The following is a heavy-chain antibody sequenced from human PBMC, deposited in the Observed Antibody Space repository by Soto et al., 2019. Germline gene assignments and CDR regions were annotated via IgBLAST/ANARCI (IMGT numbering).Heavy chain of an antibody. J-gene: IGHJ4*02. D-gene: IGHD4-17*01. CDR3: AKDHLETTVTTPSY. V-gene: IGHV3-30*18. CDR1: GFTFSAYG. CDR2: ISYDGSDK. Sequence: QVQLVESGGGVVQPGRSLRLSCVASGFTFSAYGMHWVRQAPGKGLEWVAVISYDGSDKYYADSAKGRLTVSRDNSRNTLYLQMNSLRAEDTAVYYCAKDHLETTVTTPSYWGQGTLVTVSS.